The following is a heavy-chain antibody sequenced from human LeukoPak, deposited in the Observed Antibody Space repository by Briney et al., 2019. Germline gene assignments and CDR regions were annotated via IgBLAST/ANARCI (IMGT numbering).Heavy chain of an antibody. V-gene: IGHV1-46*01. CDR3: ARDLTGNSFDI. Sequence: ASVKVSCKASGYTFTSYYMHWVRQAPGQGLEWMGLINPSGGSTSYAQKFQGKVTMTRDMSTSTVYMELSSLRSEDTAVYYCARDLTGNSFDIWGQGTMVTVSS. CDR1: GYTFTSYY. D-gene: IGHD7-27*01. CDR2: INPSGGST. J-gene: IGHJ3*02.